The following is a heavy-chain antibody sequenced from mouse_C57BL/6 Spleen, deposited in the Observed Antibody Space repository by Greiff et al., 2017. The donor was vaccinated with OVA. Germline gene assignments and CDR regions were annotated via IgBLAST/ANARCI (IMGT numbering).Heavy chain of an antibody. V-gene: IGHV1-64*01. CDR2: IHPNSGST. CDR1: GYTFTSYW. J-gene: IGHJ2*01. D-gene: IGHD1-1*01. Sequence: VQLQQPGAELVKPGASVKLSCKASGYTFTSYWMHWVKQRPGQGLEWIGMIHPNSGSTNYNEKFKSKATLTVDKSSSPAYMQLSSLTSEDSAVYYCAREGITTVVAPDYWGQGTTLTVSS. CDR3: AREGITTVVAPDY.